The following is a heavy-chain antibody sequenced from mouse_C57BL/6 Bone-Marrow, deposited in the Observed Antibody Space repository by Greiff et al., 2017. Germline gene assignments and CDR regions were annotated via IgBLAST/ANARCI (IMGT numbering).Heavy chain of an antibody. CDR2: INPNNGGT. CDR1: GYTFTDYN. Sequence: EVNLVESGPELVKPGASVKIPCKASGYTFTDYNMDWVKQSHGKSLEWIGVINPNNGGTIYNQKFKGKATLTVDKSSSTAYMELRSLTSEDTAVYYCARDLLWFLFDYWGQGTTLTVSS. J-gene: IGHJ2*01. V-gene: IGHV1-18*01. CDR3: ARDLLWFLFDY. D-gene: IGHD2-2*01.